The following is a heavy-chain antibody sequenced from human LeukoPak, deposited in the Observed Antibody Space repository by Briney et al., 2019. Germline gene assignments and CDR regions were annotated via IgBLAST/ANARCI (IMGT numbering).Heavy chain of an antibody. CDR2: IISISPTA. CDR3: ARGRVSGTTLVTWFDT. CDR1: GGTFSSYA. J-gene: IGHJ5*02. V-gene: IGHV1-69*05. D-gene: IGHD5-18*01. Sequence: ASVKVSCKASGGTFSSYAISWVRQAAGQGLEWLGGIISISPTANYAQKSQDRVTMNMDESTTTAFMELSSRRSDDTAVYYCARGRVSGTTLVTWFDTWGQGTLVTVSS.